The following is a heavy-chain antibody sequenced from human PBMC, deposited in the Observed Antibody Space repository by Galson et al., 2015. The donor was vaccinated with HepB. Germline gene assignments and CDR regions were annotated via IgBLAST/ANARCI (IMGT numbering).Heavy chain of an antibody. J-gene: IGHJ3*02. Sequence: SVKVSCKASGFTFTSSAVQWVRQARGQRLEWIGWIVVGSGNTNYAQKFQERVTITRDMSTSTAYMELSSLRSEDTAVYYCAADHRLLWFGEFPPAFDIWGQGTMVTVSS. CDR2: IVVGSGNT. CDR3: AADHRLLWFGEFPPAFDI. CDR1: GFTFTSSA. D-gene: IGHD3-10*01. V-gene: IGHV1-58*01.